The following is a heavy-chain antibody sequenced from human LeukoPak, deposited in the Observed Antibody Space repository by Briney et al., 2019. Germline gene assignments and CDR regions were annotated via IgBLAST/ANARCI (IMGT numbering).Heavy chain of an antibody. CDR2: IYYAGNT. J-gene: IGHJ2*01. CDR1: GGSISSYF. CDR3: ARHVSVTPWYFDL. D-gene: IGHD4-17*01. Sequence: SETLSLTCTVSGGSISSYFWSWIRQPPGKALEWIGYIYYAGNTKYSPSLKGRITISVDTSKNQFSLRPSSVTAADTAVYYCARHVSVTPWYFDLWGRGTLVTVSS. V-gene: IGHV4-59*08.